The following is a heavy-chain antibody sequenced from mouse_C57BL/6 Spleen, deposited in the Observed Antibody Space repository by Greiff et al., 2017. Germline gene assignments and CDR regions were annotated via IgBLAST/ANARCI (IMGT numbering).Heavy chain of an antibody. J-gene: IGHJ4*01. Sequence: VQLQQSGAELVMPGASVKLSCKASGYTFTSYWMHWVKQRPGQGLEWIGEIDPSDSYTNYNQKFKGKSTLTVDKSSSTAYMQLSSLTSEDSAVYYCARGARDAMDYWGQGTSVTVSS. V-gene: IGHV1-69*01. CDR1: GYTFTSYW. CDR2: IDPSDSYT. CDR3: ARGARDAMDY.